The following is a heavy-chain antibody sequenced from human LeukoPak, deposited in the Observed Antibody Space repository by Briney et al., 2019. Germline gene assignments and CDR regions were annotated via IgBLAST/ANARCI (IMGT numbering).Heavy chain of an antibody. CDR2: INHSGST. J-gene: IGHJ4*02. CDR1: GGSFSGYY. V-gene: IGHV4-34*01. CDR3: ARGRGSSWFHRLLDY. D-gene: IGHD6-13*01. Sequence: SENLSLTCAVYGGSFSGYYWSWIRQPPGKGLEWIGEINHSGSTNYNPSLKSRVTISVDTSKNQFSLKLSSVTAADTAVYYCARGRGSSWFHRLLDYWGQGTLVTVSS.